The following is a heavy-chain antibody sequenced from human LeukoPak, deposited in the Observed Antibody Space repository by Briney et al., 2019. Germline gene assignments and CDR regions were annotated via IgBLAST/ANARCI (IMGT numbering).Heavy chain of an antibody. CDR3: AELGITMIGGV. CDR2: IRYDGYNK. Sequence: PGGSLRLSCAASGFTFSTYGIHWVRQAPGQGLEWVAFIRYDGYNKYYADSVRGRFTISRDNSKNTVYLQMNSLRAEDTAVYYCAELGITMIGGVWGKGTTVTVSS. D-gene: IGHD3-10*02. J-gene: IGHJ6*04. CDR1: GFTFSTYG. V-gene: IGHV3-30*02.